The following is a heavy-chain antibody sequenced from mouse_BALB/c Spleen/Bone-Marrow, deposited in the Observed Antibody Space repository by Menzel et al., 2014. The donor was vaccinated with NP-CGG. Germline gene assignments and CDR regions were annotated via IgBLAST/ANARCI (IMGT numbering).Heavy chain of an antibody. V-gene: IGHV1S16*01. J-gene: IGHJ4*01. CDR1: GYTFTTYW. Sequence: VHLVESGAELVKPGASVKLSCKASGYTFTTYWMHWVRLRPGQGFEWIGEINPSNGGTKNYEKFKRKATLTVDKSSSTAYMQLSSLTSEDSAVYYCTIEYGITTKDYYALGYWGQGTSVTVSS. D-gene: IGHD2-4*01. CDR2: INPSNGGT. CDR3: TIEYGITTKDYYALGY.